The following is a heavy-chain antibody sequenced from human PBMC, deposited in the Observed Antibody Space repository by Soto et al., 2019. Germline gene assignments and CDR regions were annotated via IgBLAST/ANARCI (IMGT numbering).Heavy chain of an antibody. CDR3: ARVPYYDIWSGSAVRPFRFSIDA. CDR1: GGSFNYYY. D-gene: IGHD3-3*01. J-gene: IGHJ6*02. Sequence: SETLSLTCSVYGGSFNYYYWSWIRQPPGKGLEWIGEIHHSGSTNYNPSLKSRVTISIDTSRNRFSLKLSSVTAADTAVYYCARVPYYDIWSGSAVRPFRFSIDAWGQGTTVTVSS. CDR2: IHHSGST. V-gene: IGHV4-34*01.